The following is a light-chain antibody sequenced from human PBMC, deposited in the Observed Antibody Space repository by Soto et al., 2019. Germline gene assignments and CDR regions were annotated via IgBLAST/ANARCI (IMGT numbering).Light chain of an antibody. CDR3: SSYTSRSTLV. CDR1: SSDVGGYNY. Sequence: QSALTQPASVSGSPGQSITISCTGTSSDVGGYNYVSWYQQHPGKAPKLMIYEVSNRPSGVSNRFSGSKSGNTASLTISGLQAEDEADYYCSSYTSRSTLVFGGGNQLTVL. V-gene: IGLV2-14*01. CDR2: EVS. J-gene: IGLJ3*02.